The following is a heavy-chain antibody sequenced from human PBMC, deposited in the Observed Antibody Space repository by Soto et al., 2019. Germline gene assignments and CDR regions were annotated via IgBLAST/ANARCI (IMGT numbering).Heavy chain of an antibody. D-gene: IGHD6-19*01. J-gene: IGHJ5*02. CDR2: IAANGDAYT. CDR1: GFTFSIYA. CDR3: AKGGWADH. V-gene: IGHV3-23*01. Sequence: GGSLRLSCAASGFTFSIYAMTGVRQGPGKGLEWVSFIAANGDAYTNYADSVKGRFTISRDNSKNTVYLQMNSLRVDDTAVYYCAKGGWADHWGQGALVTVSS.